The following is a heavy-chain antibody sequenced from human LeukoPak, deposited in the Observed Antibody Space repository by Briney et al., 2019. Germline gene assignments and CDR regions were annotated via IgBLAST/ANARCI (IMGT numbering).Heavy chain of an antibody. J-gene: IGHJ4*02. CDR2: TKEDGSEK. CDR3: ARHGNYDFDY. Sequence: GGSLRLSCAASGFSFSSRWMSRVRQAPGKGLEWVAKTKEDGSEKYYVDSVKGRFTIFRDNANNSLYLQMNSLRAEDTAVYYCARHGNYDFDYWGQGTLVTVSS. D-gene: IGHD3-16*01. CDR1: GFSFSSRW. V-gene: IGHV3-7*05.